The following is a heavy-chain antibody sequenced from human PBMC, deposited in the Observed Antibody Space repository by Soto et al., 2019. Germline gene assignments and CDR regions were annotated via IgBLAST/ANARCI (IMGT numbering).Heavy chain of an antibody. V-gene: IGHV3-23*01. J-gene: IGHJ6*02. CDR2: ISDSGGRT. Sequence: GGSLRLSCAASGFTFATYGMSWVRQPPGKGLEWVSAISDSGGRTIYLDSVKGRFTISRDNSKNTLYMQMNSLRAEDTAVYYCTRPTPLDILTGYSPIRYYYYGMDVWGQGTTVTVSS. D-gene: IGHD3-9*01. CDR1: GFTFATYG. CDR3: TRPTPLDILTGYSPIRYYYYGMDV.